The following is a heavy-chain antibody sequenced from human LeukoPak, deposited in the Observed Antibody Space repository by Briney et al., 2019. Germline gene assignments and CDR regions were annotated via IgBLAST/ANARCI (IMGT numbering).Heavy chain of an antibody. D-gene: IGHD4-17*01. J-gene: IGHJ4*02. CDR2: INSGSTIT. CDR3: TRDADGNFDY. V-gene: IGHV3-48*04. Sequence: PGGSLRLSCAASGFTFSPYSMNWVRQVPGKGLEWVSYINSGSTITHYADSVRGRFTISRDDAESSLYLNMNSLTAEDTAVYYCTRDADGNFDYWGQGTLVTVSS. CDR1: GFTFSPYS.